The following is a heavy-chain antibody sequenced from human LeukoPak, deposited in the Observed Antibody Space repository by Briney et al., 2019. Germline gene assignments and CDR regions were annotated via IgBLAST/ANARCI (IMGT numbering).Heavy chain of an antibody. D-gene: IGHD3-22*01. Sequence: PGGSLRLSCAASGFTFSSYAMSWVRQAPGKGLEWVSAISGSGGSTYYADSVKRRFTISRDNSKNTLYLQMNSLRAEDTAVYYCATDPYDSSGYYYGDYWGQGTLVTVSS. CDR3: ATDPYDSSGYYYGDY. J-gene: IGHJ4*02. CDR2: ISGSGGST. V-gene: IGHV3-23*01. CDR1: GFTFSSYA.